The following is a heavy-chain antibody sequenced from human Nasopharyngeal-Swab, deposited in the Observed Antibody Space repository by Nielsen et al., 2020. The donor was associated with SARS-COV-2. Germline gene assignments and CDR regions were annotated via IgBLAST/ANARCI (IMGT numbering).Heavy chain of an antibody. CDR1: GFTFSNYR. Sequence: GGSLRLSCAASGFTFSNYRMHWVRQAPGKGLVWVSRINGDGSSSNYADFVKGRFTISTDNAKSTLYLEMNSLRAEDTAVYYCARGRGSSTSMIGYWGQGTLVTVSS. CDR3: ARGRGSSTSMIGY. J-gene: IGHJ4*02. D-gene: IGHD2/OR15-2a*01. CDR2: INGDGSSS. V-gene: IGHV3-74*01.